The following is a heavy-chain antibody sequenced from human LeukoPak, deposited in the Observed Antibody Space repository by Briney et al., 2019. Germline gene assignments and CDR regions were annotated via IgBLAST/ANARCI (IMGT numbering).Heavy chain of an antibody. CDR2: INHSGST. J-gene: IGHJ4*02. Sequence: SETLSLTCAVYGGSFSGYYWSWIRQPPGKGLEWIGEINHSGSTNYNPSLKSRVTISVDTSKNQFSLKLSSVTAADTAVYYCARGAVAGTSGSFDYWGQGTLVNVSS. CDR3: ARGAVAGTSGSFDY. V-gene: IGHV4-34*01. CDR1: GGSFSGYY. D-gene: IGHD6-19*01.